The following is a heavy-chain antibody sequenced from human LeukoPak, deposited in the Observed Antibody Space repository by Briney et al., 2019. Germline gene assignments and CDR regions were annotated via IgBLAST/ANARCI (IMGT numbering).Heavy chain of an antibody. CDR2: INHSGST. V-gene: IGHV4-34*01. CDR1: GGSFSGYY. D-gene: IGHD6-19*01. Sequence: PSETLSLTCAVYGGSFSGYYWSWIRQPPGKGLEWIGEINHSGSTNYNPSLKSRVTISVDTSKNQFSLKLSSVTAADTAVYYCARYIAVAGIGGEYFQHWGQGTLVTVSP. CDR3: ARYIAVAGIGGEYFQH. J-gene: IGHJ1*01.